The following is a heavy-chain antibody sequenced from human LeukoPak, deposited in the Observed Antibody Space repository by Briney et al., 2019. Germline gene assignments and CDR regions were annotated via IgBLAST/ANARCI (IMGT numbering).Heavy chain of an antibody. CDR3: ARLNYYTLSGYYFDY. D-gene: IGHD3-22*01. J-gene: IGHJ4*02. Sequence: SETLSLTCTASGGSIRSRTYYWGWIRQPPGKGLEWVGSIYYSGTTYYNPSLKSRVSISVDTSKNQLSLKLSSVTAADTAVYYCARLNYYTLSGYYFDYWGQGTLVTVSS. V-gene: IGHV4-39*01. CDR2: IYYSGTT. CDR1: GGSIRSRTYY.